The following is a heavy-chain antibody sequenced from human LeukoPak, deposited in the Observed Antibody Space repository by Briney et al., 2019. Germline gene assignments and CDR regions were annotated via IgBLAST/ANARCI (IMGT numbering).Heavy chain of an antibody. CDR1: GFTFDDYA. V-gene: IGHV3-9*01. Sequence: GGSLRLSCAASGFTFDDYAMHWVRQAPGKGLEWVSGITWNRDNIGYGDSVKGRFTISRDNVKNVLYLQMTSLRPEDTALYYCAKDLSSAITSALVLDVWGQGITVIVSS. J-gene: IGHJ6*02. D-gene: IGHD3-22*01. CDR3: AKDLSSAITSALVLDV. CDR2: ITWNRDNI.